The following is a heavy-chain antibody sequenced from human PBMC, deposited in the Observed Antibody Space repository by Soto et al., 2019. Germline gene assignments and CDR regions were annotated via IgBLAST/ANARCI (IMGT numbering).Heavy chain of an antibody. V-gene: IGHV3-30-3*01. CDR3: ARSLIPGIAVAGSFDY. Sequence: GGSLRLSCAASGFTFSSYAMHWVRQAPGKGLEWVAVISYDGSNKYYADSVKGRFTISRDNSKNTLYLQMNSLRAEDTAVYYCARSLIPGIAVAGSFDYWGQGTLVTVSS. J-gene: IGHJ4*02. CDR1: GFTFSSYA. D-gene: IGHD6-19*01. CDR2: ISYDGSNK.